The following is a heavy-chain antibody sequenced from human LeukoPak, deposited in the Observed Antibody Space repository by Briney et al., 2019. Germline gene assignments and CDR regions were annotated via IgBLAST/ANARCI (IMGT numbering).Heavy chain of an antibody. J-gene: IGHJ5*02. V-gene: IGHV3-21*01. CDR2: ISPKSDFM. CDR3: ARADCSSSTCYLRRSWFDP. D-gene: IGHD2-2*01. Sequence: PGGSLKLSCAGSGFSFNYYDMNWVRQAPGKGLEWVSSISPKSDFMYYSDSVRDRFTISRDNAENSLYLQMNSLRAEDTAVYYCARADCSSSTCYLRRSWFDPWGQGTLVTVSS. CDR1: GFSFNYYD.